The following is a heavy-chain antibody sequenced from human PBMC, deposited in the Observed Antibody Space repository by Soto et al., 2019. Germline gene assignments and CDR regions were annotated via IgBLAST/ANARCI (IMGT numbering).Heavy chain of an antibody. Sequence: GGSLRLSCAASGFTFSSYWMSWVRQAPGKGLEWVANIKQDGSEKYYVDSVKGRFTISRDNAKNSLYLQMNSLRAEDTAVYYCARATLPLSRKRQPGIAAARDYYYYGMDVWGQGTTVTVSS. V-gene: IGHV3-7*05. D-gene: IGHD6-13*01. J-gene: IGHJ6*02. CDR1: GFTFSSYW. CDR2: IKQDGSEK. CDR3: ARATLPLSRKRQPGIAAARDYYYYGMDV.